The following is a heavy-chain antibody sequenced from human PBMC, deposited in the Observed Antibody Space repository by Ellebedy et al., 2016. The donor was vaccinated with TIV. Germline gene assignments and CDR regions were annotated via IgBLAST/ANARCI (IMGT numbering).Heavy chain of an antibody. CDR1: GGTFSSYA. CDR3: ARDRSDYGMDV. D-gene: IGHD3-16*02. Sequence: SVKVSCXASGGTFSSYAISWVRQAPGQGLEWMGGIIPIFGTANYAQKFQGRVTITADESTSTAYMELRSLRSDDTAVYYCARDRSDYGMDVWGQGTTVTVSS. J-gene: IGHJ6*02. V-gene: IGHV1-69*13. CDR2: IIPIFGTA.